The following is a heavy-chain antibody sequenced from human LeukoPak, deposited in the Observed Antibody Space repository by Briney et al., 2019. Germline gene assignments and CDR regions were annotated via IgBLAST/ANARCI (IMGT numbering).Heavy chain of an antibody. J-gene: IGHJ4*02. D-gene: IGHD3-22*01. CDR2: INPNSGGT. CDR3: ARDYDSSGYYLF. Sequence: VASAKVSCKASGYTFTGYHMHWVRQAPGQGLEWMGWINPNSGGTNYAQKFQGRVTMTRDTSISTAYMELSRLRSDDTAVYYCARDYDSSGYYLFWGQGTLVTVSS. CDR1: GYTFTGYH. V-gene: IGHV1-2*02.